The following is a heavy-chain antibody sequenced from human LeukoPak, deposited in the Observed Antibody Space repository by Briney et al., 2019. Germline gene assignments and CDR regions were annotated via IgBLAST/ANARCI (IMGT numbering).Heavy chain of an antibody. J-gene: IGHJ4*02. CDR2: IWYDGSNK. Sequence: GGSLRLSCAASGFTFSSYGMHWVRQAPGKGLEWVAVIWYDGSNKYYADSVKGRFTISRDNSKNTLYLQMNSLRAEDTAVYYCAKEALDYYDSSGYYYDYWGQGTLVTVSS. V-gene: IGHV3-33*06. D-gene: IGHD3-22*01. CDR3: AKEALDYYDSSGYYYDY. CDR1: GFTFSSYG.